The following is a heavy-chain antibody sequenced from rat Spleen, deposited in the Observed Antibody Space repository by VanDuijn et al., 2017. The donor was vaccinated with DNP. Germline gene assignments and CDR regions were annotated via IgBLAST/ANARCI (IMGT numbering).Heavy chain of an antibody. Sequence: EVQLVESGGGFVQPGNSLKLSCAASGFTFSDYAMAWVRQSPKKGLEWVATIIYDGSSTYYRDSVKGRFTISRDYARSTLYLQMDSLRSEDTATYYCATSSYFGYDYGFAYWGQGTLVTVSS. CDR3: ATSSYFGYDYGFAY. CDR2: IIYDGSST. J-gene: IGHJ3*01. CDR1: GFTFSDYA. V-gene: IGHV5S10*01. D-gene: IGHD1-7*01.